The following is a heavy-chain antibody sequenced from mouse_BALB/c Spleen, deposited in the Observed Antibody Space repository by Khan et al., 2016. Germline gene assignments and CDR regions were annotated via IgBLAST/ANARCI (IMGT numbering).Heavy chain of an antibody. D-gene: IGHD1-1*01. CDR1: GYTFTDYS. J-gene: IGHJ2*01. Sequence: QIQLVQSGPELKKPGETVKISCKASGYTFTDYSMHWVKQAPGKGLKWMGWINTETGEPTYADDFKGRFAFSLETSASTAYLQINNLKNEDTATYFGADYYYGSSYYFDYWGQGTTLTVSS. V-gene: IGHV9-2-1*01. CDR3: ADYYYGSSYYFDY. CDR2: INTETGEP.